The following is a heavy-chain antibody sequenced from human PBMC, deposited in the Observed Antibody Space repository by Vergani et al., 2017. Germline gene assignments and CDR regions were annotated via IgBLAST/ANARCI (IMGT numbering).Heavy chain of an antibody. Sequence: QVQLVQSGAEVKKPGASVKVSCKASGYTFTGYYMHWVRQAPGQGLEWMGWINPNSGGTNYAQKFQGRVTMTRDRSISTAYMELSRLRSDDTAGYYCARKIRRILTGYYTGYYGMDVWGQGTTVTVSS. V-gene: IGHV1-2*02. D-gene: IGHD3-9*01. CDR2: INPNSGGT. CDR3: ARKIRRILTGYYTGYYGMDV. CDR1: GYTFTGYY. J-gene: IGHJ6*02.